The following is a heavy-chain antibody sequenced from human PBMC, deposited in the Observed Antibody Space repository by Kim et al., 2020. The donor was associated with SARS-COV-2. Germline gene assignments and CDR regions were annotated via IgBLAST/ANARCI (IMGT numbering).Heavy chain of an antibody. J-gene: IGHJ6*02. CDR3: ASVRYYYYGIDV. Sequence: NPSLKSRVNITEATSKTRFSLKLSSVTAADTAVYYCASVRYYYYGIDVWGQGTTVTVSS. V-gene: IGHV4-59*01.